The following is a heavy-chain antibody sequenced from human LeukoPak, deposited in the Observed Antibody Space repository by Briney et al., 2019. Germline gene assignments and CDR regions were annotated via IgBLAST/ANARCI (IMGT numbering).Heavy chain of an antibody. CDR2: INLSGVGT. CDR1: GYTFTTYY. CDR3: ARRQGRRGIVGPTILKGAFDI. D-gene: IGHD1-26*01. Sequence: ASVKDSSKESGYTFTTYYMHWVRQAPGQGLEWMGIINLSGVGTSYAQKFQGRVTMARDMSTSTVYMELSSLRSEDTAVYYCARRQGRRGIVGPTILKGAFDIWGQGTKVTVSS. V-gene: IGHV1-46*01. J-gene: IGHJ3*02.